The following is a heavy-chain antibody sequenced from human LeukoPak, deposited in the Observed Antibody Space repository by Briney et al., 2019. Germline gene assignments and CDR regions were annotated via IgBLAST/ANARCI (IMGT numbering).Heavy chain of an antibody. V-gene: IGHV3-11*04. Sequence: PGGSLRLSCVASGFTFSDYYMSWIRQAPGKGLEWVSHISSSGSTIYYADSVKGRFTISRDNAKNSLYLQMNSLRAEDTAVYYCARDRGTYYDILTGYSASGDFDYWGQGNLVTVSS. CDR2: ISSSGSTI. CDR1: GFTFSDYY. J-gene: IGHJ4*02. D-gene: IGHD3-9*01. CDR3: ARDRGTYYDILTGYSASGDFDY.